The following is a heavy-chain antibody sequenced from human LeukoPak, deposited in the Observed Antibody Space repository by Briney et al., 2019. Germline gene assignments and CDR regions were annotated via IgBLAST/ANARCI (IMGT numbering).Heavy chain of an antibody. CDR3: AREGYCSGGSCHERFDY. J-gene: IGHJ4*02. Sequence: ASVKVSCKASGYTFTSYDINWVRQATGQGLEWMGWMNPNSGNTGYAQKFQGRVTMTRSTSISTAYMELNSLRSEDTAVYYCAREGYCSGGSCHERFDYWGQGTLVTVSS. CDR2: MNPNSGNT. D-gene: IGHD2-15*01. CDR1: GYTFTSYD. V-gene: IGHV1-8*01.